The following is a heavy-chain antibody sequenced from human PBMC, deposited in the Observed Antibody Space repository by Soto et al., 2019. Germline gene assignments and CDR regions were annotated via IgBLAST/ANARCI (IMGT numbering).Heavy chain of an antibody. Sequence: QVQLQESGPGLVKPSETLSLTCTVSGGSISNYYWSWIRQPAGKGLEWIGRIYSSGSTNYKPSLKSRVTMSVDTSKTQFSLRLSSVTAADTAVYYCARSEYYNSFDYWGQGTLVTVSS. J-gene: IGHJ4*02. CDR3: ARSEYYNSFDY. CDR1: GGSISNYY. CDR2: IYSSGST. D-gene: IGHD2-8*01. V-gene: IGHV4-4*07.